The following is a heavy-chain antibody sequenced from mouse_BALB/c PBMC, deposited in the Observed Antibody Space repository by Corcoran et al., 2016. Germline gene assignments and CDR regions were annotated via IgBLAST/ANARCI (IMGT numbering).Heavy chain of an antibody. CDR3: VRGDDYDVAWFAY. V-gene: IGHV1-18*01. Sequence: EVQLQQSGPELVKPGASMTISCKASGYSFTGYTMNWVKQSHGKNLEWIGLINPYNGGTSYNQKFKGKATLTVDKSSSTAYMELLSLTSEDSAVYYCVRGDDYDVAWFAYWGQGTLVTVSA. CDR1: GYSFTGYT. J-gene: IGHJ3*01. CDR2: INPYNGGT. D-gene: IGHD2-4*01.